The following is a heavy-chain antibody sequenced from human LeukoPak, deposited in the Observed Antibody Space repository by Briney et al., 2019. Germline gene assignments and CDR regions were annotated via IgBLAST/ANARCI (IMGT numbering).Heavy chain of an antibody. J-gene: IGHJ4*02. CDR3: AKDGRGSWPLDFDY. V-gene: IGHV3-23*01. Sequence: PGGSLRLSCAASEFTFSSYAMSWVRQPPGKGLEWVSAISGGGGSTYYADSVKGRFTISRDNSKNTLYLQMNSLRAEDTAVYYCAKDGRGSWPLDFDYWGQGTLVTVPS. CDR2: ISGGGGST. CDR1: EFTFSSYA. D-gene: IGHD2-15*01.